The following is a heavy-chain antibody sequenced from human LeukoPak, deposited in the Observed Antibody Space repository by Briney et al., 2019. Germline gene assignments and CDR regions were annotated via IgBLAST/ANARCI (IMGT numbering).Heavy chain of an antibody. D-gene: IGHD2-2*01. CDR1: GGSISSGDYY. CDR2: IYYSGST. V-gene: IGHV4-30-4*01. CDR3: ARLYCSSTSCYYLGAYYYGMDV. J-gene: IGHJ6*02. Sequence: SETLSLTCTVSGGSISSGDYYWSWIRQPPGKGLEWIGYIYYSGSTYYNPSLKSRVTISVDTSKNQFSLKLSSVTAADTAVYYCARLYCSSTSCYYLGAYYYGMDVWGQGTTVTVSS.